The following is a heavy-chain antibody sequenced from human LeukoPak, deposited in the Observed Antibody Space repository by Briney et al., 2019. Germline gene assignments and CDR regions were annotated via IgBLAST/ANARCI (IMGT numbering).Heavy chain of an antibody. J-gene: IGHJ3*02. CDR2: IIPIFGTA. CDR3: ARKDFSSWLSAFDI. CDR1: GGTFSSYA. D-gene: IGHD6-6*01. Sequence: SVKVSCKASGGTFSSYAISWVRQAPGQGLEWMGGIIPIFGTANYAQKFQGRVTITTDESTNIAYMELSSLRSEDTAVYYCARKDFSSWLSAFDIWGQGTMVTVSS. V-gene: IGHV1-69*05.